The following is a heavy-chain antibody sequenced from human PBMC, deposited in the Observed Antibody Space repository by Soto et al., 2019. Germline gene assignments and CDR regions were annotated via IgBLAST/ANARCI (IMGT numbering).Heavy chain of an antibody. D-gene: IGHD6-13*01. Sequence: GGSLRLSCAASGFTFDDYAMHWVRQAPGKGLEWVSGISWNSGSIGYADSVKGRFTISRDNAKNSLYLQMNSLRAEDTALYYCGKDRHKSRQHLVPGRYWGQGTLVTVSS. CDR2: ISWNSGSI. J-gene: IGHJ4*02. V-gene: IGHV3-9*01. CDR1: GFTFDDYA. CDR3: GKDRHKSRQHLVPGRY.